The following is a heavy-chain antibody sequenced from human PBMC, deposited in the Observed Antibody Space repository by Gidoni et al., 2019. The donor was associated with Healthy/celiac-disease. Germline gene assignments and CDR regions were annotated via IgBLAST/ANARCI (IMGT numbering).Heavy chain of an antibody. CDR1: GFTSSSYG. V-gene: IGHV3-30*18. J-gene: IGHJ4*02. CDR3: AKGYSSSWYELDY. Sequence: QVQLVESGGGVVQPGRSLRLSCAASGFTSSSYGMHWGRQAPGKGLEWVAVISYDGSNKYYADSVKGRFTISRDNSKNTLYLQMNSLRAEDTAVYYCAKGYSSSWYELDYWGQGTLVTVSS. CDR2: ISYDGSNK. D-gene: IGHD6-13*01.